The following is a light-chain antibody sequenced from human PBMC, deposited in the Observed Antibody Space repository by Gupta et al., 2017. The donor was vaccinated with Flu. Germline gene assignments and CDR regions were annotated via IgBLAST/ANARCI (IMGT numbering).Light chain of an antibody. Sequence: DIQMTQSPSSLSASVGDRVTITCQASQDISNYLNWHQQKPGKAPKLLIFDASTLETGVPSRFSGSGSGTDFTFTISSLQPEDIATYYCEQYDTLPHTFGQGTKLEI. V-gene: IGKV1-33*01. CDR3: EQYDTLPHT. J-gene: IGKJ2*01. CDR1: QDISNY. CDR2: DAS.